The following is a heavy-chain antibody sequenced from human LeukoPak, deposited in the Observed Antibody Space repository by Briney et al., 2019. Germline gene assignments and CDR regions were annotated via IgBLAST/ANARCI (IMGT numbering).Heavy chain of an antibody. CDR2: ITSYSSTV. CDR1: GFTFSSYS. J-gene: IGHJ6*04. D-gene: IGHD3-10*02. V-gene: IGHV3-48*01. Sequence: GRSLRLSCAASGFTFSSYSMNWVRQSPGKGLEWVSYITSYSSTVYYADSVKGRFTISRDNAKNSLYLQMNSLRAEDTAVYYCAELGITMIGGVWGKGTTVTISS. CDR3: AELGITMIGGV.